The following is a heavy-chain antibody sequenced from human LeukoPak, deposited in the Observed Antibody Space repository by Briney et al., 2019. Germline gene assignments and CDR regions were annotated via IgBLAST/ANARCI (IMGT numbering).Heavy chain of an antibody. J-gene: IGHJ5*02. CDR1: GFTFSSYS. D-gene: IGHD6-13*01. Sequence: GGSLRPSCAASGFTFSSYSMNWVRQAPGKGLEWVSSISSSSSYIYYADSVKGRFTISRDNAKNSLYLQMNSLRAEDTAVYYCARDANIAAAGIPWGQGTLVTVSS. CDR3: ARDANIAAAGIP. V-gene: IGHV3-21*01. CDR2: ISSSSSYI.